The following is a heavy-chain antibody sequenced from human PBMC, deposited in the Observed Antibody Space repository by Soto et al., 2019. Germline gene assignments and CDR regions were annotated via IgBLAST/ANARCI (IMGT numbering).Heavy chain of an antibody. CDR1: GYTFTSYG. CDR2: ISAYNGNT. J-gene: IGHJ4*02. Sequence: GASVKVSCKASGYTFTSYGISWVRQAPGQGLEWMGWISAYNGNTNYAQKLQGRVTMTTDTSTSTAYMELRSLRSDDTAVYYCARELRPVVVAAMAYWGQGTLVTVSS. CDR3: ARELRPVVVAAMAY. V-gene: IGHV1-18*01. D-gene: IGHD2-15*01.